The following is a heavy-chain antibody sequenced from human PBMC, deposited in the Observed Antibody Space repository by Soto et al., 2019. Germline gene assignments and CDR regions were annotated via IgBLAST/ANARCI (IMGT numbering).Heavy chain of an antibody. Sequence: SETLSLTCAVYGGSCSGYYWSWIRQPPGKGLEWIGEINHSGSTNYNPSLKSRVTISVDTSKNQFSLKVSFVTAADTAVYYCARYCSGGNCPIKNCFDYWGQGIVVTVSS. CDR3: ARYCSGGNCPIKNCFDY. J-gene: IGHJ4*02. CDR2: INHSGST. D-gene: IGHD2-15*01. V-gene: IGHV4-34*01. CDR1: GGSCSGYY.